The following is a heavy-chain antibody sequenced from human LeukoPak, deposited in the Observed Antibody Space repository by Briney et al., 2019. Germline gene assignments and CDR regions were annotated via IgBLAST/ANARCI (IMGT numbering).Heavy chain of an antibody. CDR1: GYSISSASY. CDR3: ARPISSQGYFGVVID. D-gene: IGHD3-3*01. Sequence: SETLSLTCAVSGYSISSASYWGWIRQPPGKGLEWIGNIYHSGSPYYNPSLKSRVTISVDTTKNQFSLKLSSVTAADTAVYYCARPISSQGYFGVVIDWGQGTLVTVSS. CDR2: IYHSGSP. V-gene: IGHV4-38-2*01. J-gene: IGHJ4*02.